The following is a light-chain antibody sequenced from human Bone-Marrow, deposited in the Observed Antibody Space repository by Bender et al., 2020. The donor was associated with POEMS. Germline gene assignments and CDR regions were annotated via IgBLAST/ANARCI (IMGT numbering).Light chain of an antibody. V-gene: IGLV2-23*02. CDR2: GVS. CDR3: CSDAGGGTYV. Sequence: QSALTRPASVSGSPGQSITISCTGTSSDVGGYNYVSWYQQHPGKVPKLMIYGVSKRPSGVSNRFSGSKSGNTASLTISGLQAEDEADYYCCSDAGGGTYVFGTGTKVTVL. CDR1: SSDVGGYNY. J-gene: IGLJ1*01.